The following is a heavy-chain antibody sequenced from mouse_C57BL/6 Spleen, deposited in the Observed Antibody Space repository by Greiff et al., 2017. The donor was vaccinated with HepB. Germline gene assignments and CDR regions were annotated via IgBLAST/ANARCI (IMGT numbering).Heavy chain of an antibody. CDR1: GYSFTDYN. D-gene: IGHD1-1*01. CDR3: ARSMGFITTVVATDYAMDY. Sequence: EVQLQQSGPELVKPGASVKISCKASGYSFTDYNMNWVKQSNGKSLEWIGVINPNYGTTSYNQKFKGKATLTVDQSSSTAYMQLNSLTSEDSAVYYCARSMGFITTVVATDYAMDYWGQGTSVTVSS. J-gene: IGHJ4*01. CDR2: INPNYGTT. V-gene: IGHV1-39*01.